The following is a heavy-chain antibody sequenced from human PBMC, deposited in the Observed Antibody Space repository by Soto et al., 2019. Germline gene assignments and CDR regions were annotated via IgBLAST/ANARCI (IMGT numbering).Heavy chain of an antibody. CDR2: IYPGDSDT. J-gene: IGHJ3*02. CDR1: GYSFTSYW. V-gene: IGHV5-51*01. CDR3: ARFSRPQWLVGSRDAFDI. D-gene: IGHD6-19*01. Sequence: PGESLKISCKGSGYSFTSYWIGWVRQMPGKGLEWMGIIYPGDSDTRYSPSFQGQVTISADKSISTAYLQWSSLKASDTAMYYCARFSRPQWLVGSRDAFDIWGQGTMVTV.